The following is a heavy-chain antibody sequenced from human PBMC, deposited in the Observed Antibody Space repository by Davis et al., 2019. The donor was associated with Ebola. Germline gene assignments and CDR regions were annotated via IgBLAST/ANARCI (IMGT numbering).Heavy chain of an antibody. Sequence: GESLKISCAASGFTFSSYSMNWVRQAPGKGLEWVSSITTSNKENYAASVKGRFTVSRDNTKNSLYLQMNNLRAEDTALYYCARPDILTGLYYFDSWGQGTLVTVSS. D-gene: IGHD3-9*01. CDR2: ITTSNKE. CDR1: GFTFSSYS. CDR3: ARPDILTGLYYFDS. V-gene: IGHV3-21*01. J-gene: IGHJ4*02.